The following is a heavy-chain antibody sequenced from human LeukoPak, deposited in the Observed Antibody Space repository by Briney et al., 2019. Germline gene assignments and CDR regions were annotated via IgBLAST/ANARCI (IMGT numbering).Heavy chain of an antibody. Sequence: PSETLSLTCAVYGGSFSGYYWSWIRQPPGRGLEWIGEINDSGSANYNPSLKSRVTISVDTSKNQFSLKLNSVTAADTAVYYCARGASYGRWGQGTLVTVSS. J-gene: IGHJ4*02. V-gene: IGHV4-34*01. CDR1: GGSFSGYY. CDR3: ARGASYGR. CDR2: INDSGSA. D-gene: IGHD3-16*01.